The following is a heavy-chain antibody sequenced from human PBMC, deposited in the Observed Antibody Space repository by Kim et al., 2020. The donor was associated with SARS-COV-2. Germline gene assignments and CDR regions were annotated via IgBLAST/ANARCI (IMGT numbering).Heavy chain of an antibody. J-gene: IGHJ4*02. Sequence: GGSLRLSCAASGFTFSSYSMNWVRQAPGKGLEWVSSISSSSSYIYYADSVKGRFTISRDNAKNSLYLQMNSLRAEDTAVYYCARGYCSGGSCYNLFDYWGQGTLLTVSS. V-gene: IGHV3-21*01. CDR2: ISSSSSYI. D-gene: IGHD2-15*01. CDR1: GFTFSSYS. CDR3: ARGYCSGGSCYNLFDY.